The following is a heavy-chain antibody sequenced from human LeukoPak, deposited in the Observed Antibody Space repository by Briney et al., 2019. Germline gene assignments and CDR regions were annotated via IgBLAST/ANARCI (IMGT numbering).Heavy chain of an antibody. Sequence: GGSLRLSCAASGFSFSDYAMSWVRQAPGKSLEWVAGLFGSGSGKSYADSVKGRVTTSRDNSRNVVFLQMYSLSAEDTAMYYCVKDLISRDGYWDIDSWGRGTLVTASS. CDR2: LFGSGSGK. CDR3: VKDLISRDGYWDIDS. J-gene: IGHJ5*01. CDR1: GFSFSDYA. V-gene: IGHV3-23*01. D-gene: IGHD2-2*03.